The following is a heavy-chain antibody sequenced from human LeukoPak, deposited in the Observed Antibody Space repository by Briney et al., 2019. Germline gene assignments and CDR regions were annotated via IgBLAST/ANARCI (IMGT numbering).Heavy chain of an antibody. D-gene: IGHD3-22*01. J-gene: IGHJ4*02. Sequence: GGSLRLSCAASGFTFSIYGMSWVRQAPGKGLEWVSVIYSGGSTYYADSVKGRFTISRDNSKNTLYLQMNSLRAEDTAVYYCAREARGDSSGYYPSPFDYWGQGTLVTVSS. CDR1: GFTFSIYG. CDR3: AREARGDSSGYYPSPFDY. V-gene: IGHV3-53*01. CDR2: IYSGGST.